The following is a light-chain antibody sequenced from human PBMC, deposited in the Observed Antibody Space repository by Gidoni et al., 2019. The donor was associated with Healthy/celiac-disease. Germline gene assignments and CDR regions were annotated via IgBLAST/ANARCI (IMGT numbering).Light chain of an antibody. CDR2: AAS. CDR3: QQSYSTPQT. V-gene: IGKV1-39*01. CDR1: QSIRSY. Sequence: DIQMNHSPSSLSASVGDRVTITCRASQSIRSYLNWYQQKPGKAPKLLIYAASSLQSGVPSRFSGSGSGTDFTLTISSLQPEDFATYYCQQSYSTPQTFGQGTKLEIK. J-gene: IGKJ2*01.